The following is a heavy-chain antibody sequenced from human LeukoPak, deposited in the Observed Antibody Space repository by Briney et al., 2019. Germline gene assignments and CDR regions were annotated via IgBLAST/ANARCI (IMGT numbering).Heavy chain of an antibody. D-gene: IGHD5-18*01. Sequence: GGSLRLSCAASGFTFSDYYMSWIRQAPGKGLEWVANIKKDGSEKYYVDSVKGRFTISRDNAKTSLYLQMNSLRAEDTAVYYCARDLSGVAGYTYGRGIDYWGQGTLVTVSS. V-gene: IGHV3-7*01. CDR3: ARDLSGVAGYTYGRGIDY. CDR2: IKKDGSEK. J-gene: IGHJ4*02. CDR1: GFTFSDYY.